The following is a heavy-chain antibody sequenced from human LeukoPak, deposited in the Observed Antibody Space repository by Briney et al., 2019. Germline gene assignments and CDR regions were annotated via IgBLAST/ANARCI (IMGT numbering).Heavy chain of an antibody. CDR2: INPNSGGT. CDR3: APTIAAVFDY. D-gene: IGHD6-13*01. CDR1: GYTFTSYG. J-gene: IGHJ4*02. V-gene: IGHV1-2*06. Sequence: ASVKVSCKASGYTFTSYGISWVRQAPGQGLEWMGRINPNSGGTNYAQKFQGRVTMTRDTSISTAYMELSRLRSDDTAVYYCAPTIAAVFDYWGQGTLVTVSS.